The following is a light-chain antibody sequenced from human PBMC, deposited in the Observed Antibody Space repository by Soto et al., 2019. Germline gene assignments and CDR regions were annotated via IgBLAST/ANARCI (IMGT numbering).Light chain of an antibody. CDR2: SNN. CDR3: AAWDDSLNGHVA. Sequence: QSVLTQPPSVSGTPGQRVTISCSGSSSNIGSNTVNWYQQLPGTAPKLLIYSNNQPPSGVPDRFSGSKSGTSASLAISGLQSEDEADYYCAAWDDSLNGHVAFGGGTKLTVL. V-gene: IGLV1-44*01. J-gene: IGLJ2*01. CDR1: SSNIGSNT.